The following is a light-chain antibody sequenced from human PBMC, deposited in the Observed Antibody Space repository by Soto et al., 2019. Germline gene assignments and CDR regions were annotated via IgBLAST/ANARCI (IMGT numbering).Light chain of an antibody. CDR3: QSCDSSTPNGV. CDR2: EHN. J-gene: IGLJ3*02. CDR1: SGSIANNY. Sequence: NFMLTQPHSVSESPGKTVTISCTRSSGSIANNYVQWYQQRPGSAPTTLIYEHNQRPSGVPDRFSGSIDSSSNSASLTISGLKTEDEADYYCQSCDSSTPNGVFGGGTKLTVL. V-gene: IGLV6-57*03.